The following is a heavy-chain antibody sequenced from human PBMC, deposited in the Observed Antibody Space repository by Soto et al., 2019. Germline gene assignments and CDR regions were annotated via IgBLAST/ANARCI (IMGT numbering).Heavy chain of an antibody. V-gene: IGHV2-5*02. CDR3: AHKPYYYDSSGYRLDWYFDL. CDR2: IYWDDDK. CDR1: GFSLSTSGVG. J-gene: IGHJ2*01. Sequence: QITLKESGPTLVKPTQTLTLTCTFSGFSLSTSGVGVGWIRQPPGKALEWLALIYWDDDKRYSPSLKSRLTITKDTSKNQVVLTMTNMDPVDTAPYYCAHKPYYYDSSGYRLDWYFDLWGRGTLVTVSS. D-gene: IGHD3-22*01.